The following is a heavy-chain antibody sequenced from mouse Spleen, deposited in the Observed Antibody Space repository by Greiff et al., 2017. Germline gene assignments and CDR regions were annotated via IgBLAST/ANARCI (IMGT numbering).Heavy chain of an antibody. CDR1: GYTFTSYY. CDR2: IYPGNVNT. V-gene: IGHV1S56*01. D-gene: IGHD6-1*01. CDR3: ARGSSYGYFDY. Sequence: VKLVESGPELVKPGASVRISCKASGYTFTSYYIHWVKQRPGQGLEWIGWIYPGNVNTKYNEKFKGKATLTADKSSSTAYMQLSSLTSEDSAVYFCARGSSYGYFDYWGQGTTLTVSS. J-gene: IGHJ2*01.